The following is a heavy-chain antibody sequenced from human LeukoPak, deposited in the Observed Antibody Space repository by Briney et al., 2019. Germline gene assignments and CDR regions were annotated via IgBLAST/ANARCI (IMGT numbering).Heavy chain of an antibody. J-gene: IGHJ5*02. CDR3: AREGPSITMVRGVTPMDWFDP. V-gene: IGHV1-18*04. CDR1: GYTSTSYG. Sequence: GASVKVSCKASGYTSTSYGISWVRQAPGQGLEWMGWISAYNGNTNYAQKLQGRVTMTTDTSTSTAYMELRSLRSDDTAVYYCAREGPSITMVRGVTPMDWFDPWGQGTLVTVSS. D-gene: IGHD3-10*01. CDR2: ISAYNGNT.